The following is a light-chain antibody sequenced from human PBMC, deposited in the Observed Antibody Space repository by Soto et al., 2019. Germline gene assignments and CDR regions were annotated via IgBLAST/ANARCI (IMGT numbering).Light chain of an antibody. V-gene: IGKV3D-15*01. CDR3: QQRTGS. Sequence: EIVLTQSPGTLSVSPGDRVTLSCRASQSISINLAWYQHKPGQAPRLLIHGASTRATGIPARISGSGSGTEFTLTISSLEPADFGVYYCQQRTGSFGGGTKVDI. CDR1: QSISIN. CDR2: GAS. J-gene: IGKJ4*01.